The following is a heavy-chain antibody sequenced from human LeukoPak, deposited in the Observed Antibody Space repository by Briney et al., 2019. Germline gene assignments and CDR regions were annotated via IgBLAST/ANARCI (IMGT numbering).Heavy chain of an antibody. CDR2: ISSSSSYI. CDR3: ASLGYDSSGYYFHFDY. V-gene: IGHV3-21*01. Sequence: GGSLRLSCAASGFTFSSYSMNWVRQAPGKGLEWVSSISSSSSYIYYADSVKGRFTISRDNAKNSLYLQMNSLRAEDTAVYYCASLGYDSSGYYFHFDYWGQGTLVTVSS. J-gene: IGHJ4*02. CDR1: GFTFSSYS. D-gene: IGHD3-22*01.